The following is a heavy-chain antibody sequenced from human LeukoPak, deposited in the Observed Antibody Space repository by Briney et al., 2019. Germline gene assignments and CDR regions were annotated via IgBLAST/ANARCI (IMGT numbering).Heavy chain of an antibody. D-gene: IGHD2-21*02. Sequence: GRSLRLSCAASGFTFRRHAMSWVRQAPGKGLEWVSGISGSGGSTYYADSVKGRFTISRDNSKNTLYLQMKSLRAEDTAVYYCAKAYCGGDCYSGVDFFDYWGQGTLVTVSS. J-gene: IGHJ4*02. CDR2: ISGSGGST. CDR3: AKAYCGGDCYSGVDFFDY. V-gene: IGHV3-23*01. CDR1: GFTFRRHA.